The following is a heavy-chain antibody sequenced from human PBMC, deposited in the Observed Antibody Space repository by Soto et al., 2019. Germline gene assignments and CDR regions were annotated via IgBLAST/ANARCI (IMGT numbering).Heavy chain of an antibody. D-gene: IGHD3-10*01. CDR2: IYHSGST. J-gene: IGHJ5*02. CDR3: ARGTTMVRGVILGNWFDP. V-gene: IGHV4-30-2*01. Sequence: SETLSLTCAVSGGSISSGGYPWSWIRQPPGKGLEWIGYIYHSGSTYYNPSLKSRVTISVDRSKNQFSLKLSSVTAADTAVYYCARGTTMVRGVILGNWFDPWGQGTLVTVSS. CDR1: GGSISSGGYP.